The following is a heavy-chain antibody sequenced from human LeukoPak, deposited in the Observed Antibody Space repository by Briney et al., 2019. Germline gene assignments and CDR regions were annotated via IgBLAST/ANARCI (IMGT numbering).Heavy chain of an antibody. CDR1: GGSISSYY. Sequence: PSETLSLTCTVSGGSISSYYWSWIRQPAGKGLEWIGRIYTSGSTNYNPSLKSRVTMSVDTSKNQFSLKLSSVTAADTAVYYCARTMGGYDYRENWFDPWGQGTLVTVSS. CDR3: ARTMGGYDYRENWFDP. CDR2: IYTSGST. J-gene: IGHJ5*02. D-gene: IGHD5-12*01. V-gene: IGHV4-4*07.